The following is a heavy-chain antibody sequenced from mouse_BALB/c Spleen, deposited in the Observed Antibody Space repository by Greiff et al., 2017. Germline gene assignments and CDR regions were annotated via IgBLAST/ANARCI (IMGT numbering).Heavy chain of an antibody. CDR2: ISYSGST. D-gene: IGHD2-1*01. Sequence: EVQLQESGPGLVKPSQSLSLTCTVTGYSITSDYVWNWIRQFPGNKLGWMGYISYSGSTSYNPSLKSRISITRDTSKNQFFLQLNSVTTEDTATYYCARGNYGNYVLDYWGQGTTLTVSA. V-gene: IGHV3-2*02. J-gene: IGHJ2*01. CDR3: ARGNYGNYVLDY. CDR1: GYSITSDYV.